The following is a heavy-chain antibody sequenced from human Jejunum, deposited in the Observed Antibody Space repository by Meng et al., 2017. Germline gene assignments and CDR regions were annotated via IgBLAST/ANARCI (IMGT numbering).Heavy chain of an antibody. Sequence: GGSLRLSCAASGFTFSTYIMNWVRQAPGKGLEWVSTIGTSSDAYHADSVRGRFTISRDDSKNTLFLQMNNLRAEDTAMYYCARDPPSIFCGGGLCLSSDIWGQGTRVTVSS. CDR1: GFTFSTYI. CDR2: IGTSSDA. V-gene: IGHV3-23*01. J-gene: IGHJ3*02. D-gene: IGHD2-21*01. CDR3: ARDPPSIFCGGGLCLSSDI.